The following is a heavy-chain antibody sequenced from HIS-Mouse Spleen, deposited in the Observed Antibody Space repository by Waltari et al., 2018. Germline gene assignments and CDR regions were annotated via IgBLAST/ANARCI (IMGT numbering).Heavy chain of an antibody. J-gene: IGHJ4*02. CDR1: GYTFTSYD. V-gene: IGHV1-8*01. D-gene: IGHD4-4*01. Sequence: QVPLVQSGAEVKKPGASVQVSCKASGYTFTSYDINWLRQATGQGLEWMGWMNPNSGNTGYAQKFQGRVTMTRNTSISTAYMELSSLRSEDTAVYYCARGHDYSNYFDYWGQGTLVTVSS. CDR3: ARGHDYSNYFDY. CDR2: MNPNSGNT.